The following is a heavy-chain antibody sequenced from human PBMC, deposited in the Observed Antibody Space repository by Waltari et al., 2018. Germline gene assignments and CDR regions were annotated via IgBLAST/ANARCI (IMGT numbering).Heavy chain of an antibody. J-gene: IGHJ5*02. CDR2: VDPEDGET. CDR1: GSTFTDYY. D-gene: IGHD1-26*01. V-gene: IGHV1-69-2*01. Sequence: EFHLLQSGPGVKRPGAPVKFSGRFPGSTFTDYYMNWVQQAPGKGLEWMGLVDPEDGETIYAEKFQGRVTITADTSTDTAYMELSSLRSEDTAVYYCATVRDGRPHAFDPWGQGTLVTVSS. CDR3: ATVRDGRPHAFDP.